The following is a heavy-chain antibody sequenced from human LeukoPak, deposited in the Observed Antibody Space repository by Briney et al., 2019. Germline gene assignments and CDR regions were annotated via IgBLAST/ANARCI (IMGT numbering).Heavy chain of an antibody. D-gene: IGHD5-18*01. CDR3: ARAFSSLGTAMEYYFDY. CDR2: IYYSGST. CDR1: GGSISSYY. V-gene: IGHV4-59*01. J-gene: IGHJ4*02. Sequence: PSETLSLTCTVSGGSISSYYWSWIRQPPGKGLEWIGYIYYSGSTNYNPSLKSRVTISVDTSKNQFSLKLSSVTAADTAVYYCARAFSSLGTAMEYYFDYWGQGTLVTVSS.